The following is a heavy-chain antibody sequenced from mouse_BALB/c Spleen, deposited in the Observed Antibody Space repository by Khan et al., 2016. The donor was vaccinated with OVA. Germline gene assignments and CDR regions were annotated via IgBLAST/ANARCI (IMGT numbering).Heavy chain of an antibody. CDR1: GYTFISYW. J-gene: IGHJ3*01. CDR2: INPSTDYT. CDR3: ARRGRYGIFVY. V-gene: IGHV1-7*01. Sequence: QVQLKQSGTELAKPGASVKMSCKASGYTFISYWMHWVKQRPGQGLEWIGYINPSTDYTDYNQKVKDKATLTTDKSSNTAYMQLSSLTSEDSVVYYCARRGRYGIFVYWGQGTRVTVSA. D-gene: IGHD2-1*01.